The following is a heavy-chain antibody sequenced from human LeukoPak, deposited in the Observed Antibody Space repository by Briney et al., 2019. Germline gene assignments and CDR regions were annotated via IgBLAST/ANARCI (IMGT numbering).Heavy chain of an antibody. D-gene: IGHD6-19*01. CDR2: IIPIFGTA. Sequence: SVKVSCKASGGTFSSYAISWVRQAPGQGLEWMGGIIPIFGTANYAQKFQGRVTITADKSTSTAHMELSSLRSEDTAVYYCARGNSSGSKYFQHWGQGTLVTVSS. J-gene: IGHJ1*01. CDR3: ARGNSSGSKYFQH. V-gene: IGHV1-69*06. CDR1: GGTFSSYA.